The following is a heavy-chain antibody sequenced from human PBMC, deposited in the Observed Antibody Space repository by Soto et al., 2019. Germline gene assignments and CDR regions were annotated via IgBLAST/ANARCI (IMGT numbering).Heavy chain of an antibody. CDR3: ARRALDY. V-gene: IGHV1-18*01. J-gene: IGHJ4*02. Sequence: ASVKVSCKPSGYTFSSYGVNWVRQAPGQGLEWMGWISSNNSETKYAQKFQGRVTMTKDTSTSTAYMELRSLRSDDTAVYYCARRALDYWGQGTLVTVSS. CDR1: GYTFSSYG. CDR2: ISSNNSET.